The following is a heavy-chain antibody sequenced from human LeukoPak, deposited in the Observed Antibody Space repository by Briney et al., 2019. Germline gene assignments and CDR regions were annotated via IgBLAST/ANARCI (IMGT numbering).Heavy chain of an antibody. V-gene: IGHV3-53*01. CDR2: FYKGGNT. Sequence: PGGSLTLSCVVSGFPFSNAWMSWVRQAPGKELEWVSVFYKGGNTYYADSVKGRFTISRDNSKNTVSLQMNSLRVEDTAVYYCARGDGYNFFDSWGQGTLVTVSS. CDR3: ARGDGYNFFDS. CDR1: GFPFSNAW. D-gene: IGHD5-24*01. J-gene: IGHJ4*02.